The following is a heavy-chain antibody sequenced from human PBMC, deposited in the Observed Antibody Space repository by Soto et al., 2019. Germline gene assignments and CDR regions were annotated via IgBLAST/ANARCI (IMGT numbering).Heavy chain of an antibody. V-gene: IGHV1-69*01. J-gene: IGHJ6*02. CDR3: ARDDATYCGGDCYRYFFYGLDV. D-gene: IGHD2-21*02. Sequence: QVQLVQSGAEVKKPGSSVKISCKASGGTFINHAFSWVRQAPGQGLEWMGGIIPMFGTADYSQKFQGRVTITADESTTPAHMGLRRLRSDDSAVYYCARDDATYCGGDCYRYFFYGLDVWGQGTTVTVSS. CDR2: IIPMFGTA. CDR1: GGTFINHA.